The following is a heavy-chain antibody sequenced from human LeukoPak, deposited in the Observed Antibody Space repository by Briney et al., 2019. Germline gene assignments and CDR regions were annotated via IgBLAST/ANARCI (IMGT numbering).Heavy chain of an antibody. CDR1: GFTFSRYT. Sequence: GGSLRLSCAASGFTFSRYTIHWVRQAPGKGLEWVSTISGTGSSTYYADSAKGRFTISRDNSKDTLFLQLNSLTAADTAMYFCAKASVAIPQYCNSWGQGTLVTVSS. V-gene: IGHV3-23*01. CDR2: ISGTGSST. CDR3: AKASVAIPQYCNS. J-gene: IGHJ5*02. D-gene: IGHD2-2*02.